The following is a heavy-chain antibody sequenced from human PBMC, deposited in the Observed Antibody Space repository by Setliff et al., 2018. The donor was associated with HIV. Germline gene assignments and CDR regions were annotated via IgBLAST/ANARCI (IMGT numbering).Heavy chain of an antibody. CDR1: GYTFTDYY. J-gene: IGHJ4*02. CDR3: ARDYYASSGYLFFPGLPDY. CDR2: INPNNGCT. V-gene: IGHV1-2*02. D-gene: IGHD3-22*01. Sequence: ASVKVSSKASGYTFTDYYMHWVRQAPGQGLEWMGLINPNNGCTNYAQKFQGRVTMASDTSISTAYMELSSLRSDDTDVYYCARDYYASSGYLFFPGLPDYWGQGTLVTVSS.